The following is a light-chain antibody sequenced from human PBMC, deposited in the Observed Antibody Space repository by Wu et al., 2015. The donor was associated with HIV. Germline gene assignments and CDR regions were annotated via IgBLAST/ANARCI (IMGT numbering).Light chain of an antibody. Sequence: DIQMTQSPASLSVSIGDSVTITCRTTQTINTYLNWFQHKPGKAPKLLIYAAYALQRGVPSRFTGSGSGTHFTLTIDNLQPEDSATYYCQQSFATPYSFGPGTKLEIK. CDR2: AAY. J-gene: IGKJ2*03. V-gene: IGKV1-39*01. CDR1: QTINTY. CDR3: QQSFATPYS.